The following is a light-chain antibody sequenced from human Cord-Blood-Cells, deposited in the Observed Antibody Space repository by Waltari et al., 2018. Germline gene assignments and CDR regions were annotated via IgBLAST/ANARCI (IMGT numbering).Light chain of an antibody. CDR2: EVS. CDR1: SRDVGGYTY. V-gene: IGLV2-14*01. J-gene: IGLJ1*01. Sequence: QSALTQPASVSRSPGQSLTISCTGTSRDVGGYTYVSWYQQHPGTAPKLMIYEVSNRPSGVSKRFSGSKSGNTASLTISGLQAEDEADYYCSSYTSSSTYVFGTGTKVTVL. CDR3: SSYTSSSTYV.